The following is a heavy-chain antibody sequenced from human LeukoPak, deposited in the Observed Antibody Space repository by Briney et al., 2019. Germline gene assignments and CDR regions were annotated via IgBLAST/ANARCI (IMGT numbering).Heavy chain of an antibody. CDR1: GYTFIEYY. Sequence: ASVKVSCKASGYTFIEYYIHWVKQAPGRGLEWMGRVDPEDSETIYAEKFRDRVTITADTSTVTAYMELSSLKFDDTAVYYCATAPRVSHWGQGTLVTVSS. J-gene: IGHJ1*01. V-gene: IGHV1-69-2*01. CDR3: ATAPRVSH. CDR2: VDPEDSET.